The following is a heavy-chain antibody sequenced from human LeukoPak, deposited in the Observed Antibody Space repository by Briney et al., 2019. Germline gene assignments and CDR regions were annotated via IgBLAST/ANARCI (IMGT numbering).Heavy chain of an antibody. Sequence: PSETLSLTCTVSGGSITNYYWSWIRQPAGKGLEWIGHIHTSGSTNYNPSLKSRVTMSVDTSKNQFSLKLNSVTAADTAVYYCAKEGMIRGVIDYWGQGALVTVSS. V-gene: IGHV4-4*07. CDR2: IHTSGST. CDR1: GGSITNYY. J-gene: IGHJ4*02. D-gene: IGHD3-10*01. CDR3: AKEGMIRGVIDY.